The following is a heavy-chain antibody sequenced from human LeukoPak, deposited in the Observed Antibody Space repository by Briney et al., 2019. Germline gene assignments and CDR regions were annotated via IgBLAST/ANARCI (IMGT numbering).Heavy chain of an antibody. CDR3: ARGGYSGYDLKFDP. CDR2: IIPILGIA. D-gene: IGHD5-12*01. V-gene: IGHV1-69*04. CDR1: GGTFSSYA. J-gene: IGHJ5*02. Sequence: SVKVSCKASGGTFSSYAIIWVRQAPGQGLEWMGRIIPILGIANYAQKFQGRVTITADKSTSTAYMELSSLRSEDTAVYYCARGGYSGYDLKFDPWGQGTLVTVSS.